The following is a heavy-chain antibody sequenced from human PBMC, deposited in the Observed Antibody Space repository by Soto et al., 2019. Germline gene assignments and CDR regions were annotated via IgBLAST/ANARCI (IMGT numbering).Heavy chain of an antibody. CDR2: SNHRGSN. D-gene: IGHD6-19*01. Sequence: PSETLSLTCVVSGGSLDTYYWNWIRQSPGKGLEWIGESNHRGSNNYSPSLKSRVTISLDTSKNQFSLKLTSVTAADTAVYYCARGGSSDWQVALDMWGQGTMVTV. J-gene: IGHJ3*02. CDR1: GGSLDTYY. V-gene: IGHV4-34*01. CDR3: ARGGSSDWQVALDM.